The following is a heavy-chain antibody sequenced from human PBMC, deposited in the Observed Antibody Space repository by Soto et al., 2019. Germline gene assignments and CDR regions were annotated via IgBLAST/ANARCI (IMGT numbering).Heavy chain of an antibody. J-gene: IGHJ6*02. D-gene: IGHD6-6*01. V-gene: IGHV3-23*01. Sequence: GGSLRLSCAASGFTFSSYAMSWVRQAPGKGLEWVSAISGSGGSTYYADSVKGRFTISRDNSKNTLYLQMNSLRAEDTDVYYCAKDLSSRGDYSSSIYVSYGMDVWGQGTTVTVSS. CDR2: ISGSGGST. CDR3: AKDLSSRGDYSSSIYVSYGMDV. CDR1: GFTFSSYA.